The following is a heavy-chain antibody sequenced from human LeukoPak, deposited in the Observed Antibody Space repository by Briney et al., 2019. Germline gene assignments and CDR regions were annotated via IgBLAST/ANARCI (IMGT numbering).Heavy chain of an antibody. Sequence: GGSLRLSCAASGVTVTGNQMNWVRQAPGKGPEWVSVIYSGGGTFYADSVKGRFTISRDNSKNTLYLQMNSLRAEDTAVYYCESWVPPFDHWGQGTLVTVSS. CDR3: ESWVPPFDH. V-gene: IGHV3-66*01. D-gene: IGHD1-1*01. CDR2: IYSGGGT. CDR1: GVTVTGNQ. J-gene: IGHJ4*02.